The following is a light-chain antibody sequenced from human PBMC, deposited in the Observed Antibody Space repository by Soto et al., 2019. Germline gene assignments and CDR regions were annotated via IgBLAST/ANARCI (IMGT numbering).Light chain of an antibody. V-gene: IGKV2-30*02. CDR2: KVS. CDR1: QSLVHSDGNTY. CDR3: MQGTHWPPYT. J-gene: IGKJ2*01. Sequence: DVVMTQSPLSLPVTLGQPTSISCRSSQSLVHSDGNTYLNWFQQRPGQAPRRLLYKVSNRDSGVPDRFSGSGSGTNFTLKISRVEAEDVGVNYRMQGTHWPPYTFGQGTKLEI.